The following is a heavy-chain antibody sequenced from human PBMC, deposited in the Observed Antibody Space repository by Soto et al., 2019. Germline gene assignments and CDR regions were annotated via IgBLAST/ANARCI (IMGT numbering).Heavy chain of an antibody. CDR1: GGSISSSSYY. Sequence: SETLSLTCTVSGGSISSSSYYWGWIRQPPGKGLEWIGSIYYSGRTYYNPSLKSRVTISVDTSKNQFSLKLSSVTAADTAVYYCARPDKYYDFWSGYCAFDIWGQGTMVTVSS. CDR2: IYYSGRT. J-gene: IGHJ3*02. D-gene: IGHD3-3*01. CDR3: ARPDKYYDFWSGYCAFDI. V-gene: IGHV4-39*01.